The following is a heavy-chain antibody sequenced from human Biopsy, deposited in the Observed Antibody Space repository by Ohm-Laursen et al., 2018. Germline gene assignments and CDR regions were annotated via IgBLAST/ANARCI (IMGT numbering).Heavy chain of an antibody. CDR2: IREHGNEE. J-gene: IGHJ4*02. V-gene: IGHV3-7*03. CDR3: ALAAAQTVTHFDY. Sequence: SLRLSCAASGITFNSDWMSWVRQAPGKGLEWVAIIREHGNEEFYVDSVKGRFTISGDNARNSVYLQMNSLRADDTAVYYCALAAAQTVTHFDYWGQGTLVTVSS. D-gene: IGHD4-17*01. CDR1: GITFNSDW.